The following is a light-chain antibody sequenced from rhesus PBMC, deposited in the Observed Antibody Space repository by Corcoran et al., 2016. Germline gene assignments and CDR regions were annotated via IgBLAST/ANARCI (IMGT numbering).Light chain of an antibody. CDR3: QSSYGTPLT. Sequence: DIQMTQSPSSLSASVGDRVTITCRASENVNNHSHWYQQKPGKAPKPLIHKASTLQSGVPSRFSGSGSGTVFTFTSSSVQPEDFATYFGQSSYGTPLTIGEGAKVKIK. CDR2: KAS. J-gene: IGKJ4*01. CDR1: ENVNNH. V-gene: IGKV1-74*01.